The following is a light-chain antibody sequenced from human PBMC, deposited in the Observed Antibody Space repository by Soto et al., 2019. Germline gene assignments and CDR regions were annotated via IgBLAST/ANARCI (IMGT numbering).Light chain of an antibody. Sequence: QLVLTQSPSASASLGATVKLTCTLSSGHSSYAIAWHQQQPEKGPRYLMNLSSDGSHSKGNGIPDRFSGSSSGAERYLTISSLQPEDEADYYCQIWDTGGRVVFGGGTKLTVL. CDR3: QIWDTGGRVV. CDR2: LSSDGSH. J-gene: IGLJ2*01. CDR1: SGHSSYA. V-gene: IGLV4-69*01.